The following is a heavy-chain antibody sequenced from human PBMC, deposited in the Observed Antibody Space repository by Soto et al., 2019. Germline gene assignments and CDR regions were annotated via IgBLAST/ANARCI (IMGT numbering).Heavy chain of an antibody. CDR3: ARKDYYGAGIYYFDH. CDR2: INGANGDT. V-gene: IGHV1-3*01. Sequence: ASVTVSCKASGYTFTAYPVHWVRQAPGQRLEWMGWINGANGDTGYSQKFQGRVTVTRDTSANTVYMELSSLTSEDTAVYYCARKDYYGAGIYYFDHWGQGTLVTVSS. CDR1: GYTFTAYP. J-gene: IGHJ4*02. D-gene: IGHD3-10*01.